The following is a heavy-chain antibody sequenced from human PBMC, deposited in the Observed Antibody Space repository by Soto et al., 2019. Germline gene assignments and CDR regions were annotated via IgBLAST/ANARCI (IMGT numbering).Heavy chain of an antibody. J-gene: IGHJ5*02. CDR2: IYATGTT. CDR3: VRDGTKTLRDWFDP. V-gene: IGHV4-4*07. CDR1: GASISGFY. D-gene: IGHD1-1*01. Sequence: SETLSLTCTVSGASISGFYWSWIRKSAGKGLEWIGRIYATGTTDYNPSLKSRVLMSVDTSKKQFSLKLRSVTAADTAVYYCVRDGTKTLRDWFDPWGQGISVTVSS.